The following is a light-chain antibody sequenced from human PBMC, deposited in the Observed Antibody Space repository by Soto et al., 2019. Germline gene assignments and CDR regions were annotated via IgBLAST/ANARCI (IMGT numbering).Light chain of an antibody. V-gene: IGKV1-5*03. J-gene: IGKJ1*01. CDR3: QQYDNDSWT. CDR2: KAS. CDR1: QSISIW. Sequence: DIQMTQSPSTLSASVGDRVIITCRASQSISIWLAWYQQKPGKAPNLLIYKASDLKSGVPSRFSGSGSGTEFTLTISSLQPDDFATYYCQQYDNDSWTFGQGTKVEIK.